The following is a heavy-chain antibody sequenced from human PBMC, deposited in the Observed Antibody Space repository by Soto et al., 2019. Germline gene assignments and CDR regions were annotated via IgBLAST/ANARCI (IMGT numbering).Heavy chain of an antibody. CDR2: LNKYGNT. D-gene: IGHD1-7*01. J-gene: IGHJ5*02. V-gene: IGHV4-4*07. CDR3: GREGGETWDYEAS. Sequence: ASETLSLTCTVSGGSISSYLWSWIRQPAGKGLEWIGRLNKYGNTHYNPSLKSRVTVSVDTSRNQFFLTLRSVSAADSAVYHCGREGGETWDYEASWGQGTPVTVSS. CDR1: GGSISSYL.